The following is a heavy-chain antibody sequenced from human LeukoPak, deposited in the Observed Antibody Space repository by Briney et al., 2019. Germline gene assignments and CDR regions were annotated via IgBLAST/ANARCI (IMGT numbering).Heavy chain of an antibody. CDR3: ARHVQQQLNYYYYYMDV. V-gene: IGHV4-59*08. CDR2: IYYGGST. D-gene: IGHD6-13*01. J-gene: IGHJ6*03. Sequence: SETLSLTCTVSGDSISGYYWSWIRQPPQKGLEWIAYIYYGGSTNYNPSLKSRVTISVDTSKNQFSLKLSSVTAADTAVYYCARHVQQQLNYYYYYMDVWGKGTTVTVSS. CDR1: GDSISGYY.